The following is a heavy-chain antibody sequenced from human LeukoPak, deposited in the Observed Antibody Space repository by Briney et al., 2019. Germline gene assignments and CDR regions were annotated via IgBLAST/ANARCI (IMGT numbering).Heavy chain of an antibody. V-gene: IGHV4-4*07. J-gene: IGHJ2*01. D-gene: IGHD1-26*01. Sequence: SETLSLTCTVSGGSISSYYWSWIRQPAGKGLEWIGRIYTSGSTNYNPSLKSRVTMSVDTSKNQFSLKLSSVTAADTAVYYCARDRLVRGAGYFDLWGRGTLVTVSS. CDR3: ARDRLVRGAGYFDL. CDR1: GGSISSYY. CDR2: IYTSGST.